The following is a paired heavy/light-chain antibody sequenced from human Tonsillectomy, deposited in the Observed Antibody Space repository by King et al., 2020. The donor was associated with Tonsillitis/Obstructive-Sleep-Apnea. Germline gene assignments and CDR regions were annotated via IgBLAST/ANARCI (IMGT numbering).Light chain of an antibody. V-gene: IGKV3-15*01. CDR1: QSLGSN. CDR3: QQYNNWPRT. CDR2: GAS. J-gene: IGKJ2*01. Sequence: EIVMTQSPVALSVSPGERATLSCRASQSLGSNLAWYQQKPGQAPRLLIYGASTRATGIPARFSGSGSGTEFTLTISSLQSEDFAVYYCQQYNNWPRTFGQGTKLEIK.
Heavy chain of an antibody. D-gene: IGHD2-15*01. CDR1: GYSFSRYG. J-gene: IGHJ4*02. Sequence: QGQLVQSGSEVKKPGASVRVSCEASGYSFSRYGVSWVRQAPGQGLEWMGWISAYNGKTNYSQKFQDRVSMTTDTSTSTAYMELRSLRSDDTAVYYCVRDLGGHIVVVGPFDYWGQGTLVTVSS. V-gene: IGHV1-18*01. CDR2: ISAYNGKT. CDR3: VRDLGGHIVVVGPFDY.